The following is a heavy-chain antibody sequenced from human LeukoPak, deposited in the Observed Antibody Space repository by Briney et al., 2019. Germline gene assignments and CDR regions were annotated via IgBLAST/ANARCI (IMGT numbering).Heavy chain of an antibody. D-gene: IGHD4-17*01. J-gene: IGHJ4*02. V-gene: IGHV1-18*01. CDR3: ARGPYYGEYDY. CDR2: ISAKNGNT. Sequence: ASVKVSCKASGYTFTSYGISWVRQAPGQGLEWMGWISAKNGNTKYAQKFQGRVTMTTDTSTSTAYMELRSLRSDDTAVYYCARGPYYGEYDYWGQGTLVTVSS. CDR1: GYTFTSYG.